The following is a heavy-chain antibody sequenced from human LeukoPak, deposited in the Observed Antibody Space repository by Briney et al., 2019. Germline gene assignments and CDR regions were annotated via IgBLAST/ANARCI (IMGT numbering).Heavy chain of an antibody. Sequence: GGSLRLSCAASGFTFSSYAMSWVRQAPGKGLEWVSAISGSGGSRYSADSVKGRFTISRDNSKNTLYLQMNSLRAEDTAVYYCARDSTGYWYFDLWGRGTLVSVSS. CDR3: ARDSTGYWYFDL. CDR2: ISGSGGSR. D-gene: IGHD3-3*02. J-gene: IGHJ2*01. V-gene: IGHV3-23*01. CDR1: GFTFSSYA.